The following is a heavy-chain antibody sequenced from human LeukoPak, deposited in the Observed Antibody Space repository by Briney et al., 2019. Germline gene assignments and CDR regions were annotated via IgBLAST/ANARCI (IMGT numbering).Heavy chain of an antibody. J-gene: IGHJ3*02. Sequence: SVKVSCKASGGTFSSYTISWVRQAPGQGLEWIGRIIPILGIANYAQKFQGRVTITADKSTSTAYMELSSLRSEDTAVYYCAGNTLSYYYDSSGYYNAFDIWGQGTMVTVSS. CDR2: IIPILGIA. D-gene: IGHD3-22*01. CDR3: AGNTLSYYYDSSGYYNAFDI. CDR1: GGTFSSYT. V-gene: IGHV1-69*02.